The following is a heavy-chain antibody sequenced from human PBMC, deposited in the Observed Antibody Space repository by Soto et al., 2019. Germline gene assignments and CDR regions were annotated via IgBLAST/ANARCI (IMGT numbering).Heavy chain of an antibody. CDR2: INPNSGDT. Sequence: ASVKVSCKASGYIFTGYYMHWVRQAPGQGLEWMGWINPNSGDTNYTQKFQGWVSMTRDTSISTAYMELSRLRSDDTAVYYCATSRISIAVAGETEYYFDYWGQGTPVTVSS. CDR3: ATSRISIAVAGETEYYFDY. J-gene: IGHJ4*02. D-gene: IGHD6-19*01. CDR1: GYIFTGYY. V-gene: IGHV1-2*04.